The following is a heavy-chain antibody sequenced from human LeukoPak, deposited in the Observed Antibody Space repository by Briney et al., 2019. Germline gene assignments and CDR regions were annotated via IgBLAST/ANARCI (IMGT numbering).Heavy chain of an antibody. CDR3: ARGDSLTYYYDTGDYYVFDY. CDR1: GSSFTVSC. Sequence: SVTLSFKCSGSSFTVSCFHWVWHGHGPGLERMWWINLKTGGTKYAQKCQGRVTMTRDRPIITCIMEQSRLRSDDTAVYYCARGDSLTYYYDTGDYYVFDYWGQGTLVTVSS. D-gene: IGHD3-22*01. J-gene: IGHJ4*02. V-gene: IGHV1-2*02. CDR2: INLKTGGT.